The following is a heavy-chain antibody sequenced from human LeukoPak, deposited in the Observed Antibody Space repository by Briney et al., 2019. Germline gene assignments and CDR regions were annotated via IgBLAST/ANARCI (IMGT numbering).Heavy chain of an antibody. CDR1: GFTFSSYS. V-gene: IGHV3-48*01. J-gene: IGHJ4*02. Sequence: GGSLRLSCAASGFTFSSYSMNWVRQAPGKGLEWVSYISSSSSTIYYADSVKGRFTVSRDNSKNTLSLQMNSLRAEDTAVYYCAKDPGVVPAHYFDYWGQGTLVTVSS. D-gene: IGHD2-2*01. CDR2: ISSSSSTI. CDR3: AKDPGVVPAHYFDY.